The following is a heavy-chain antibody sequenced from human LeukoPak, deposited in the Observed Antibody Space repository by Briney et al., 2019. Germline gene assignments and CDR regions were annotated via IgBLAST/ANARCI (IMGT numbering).Heavy chain of an antibody. Sequence: PGGSLRLSCAASGSTFSSYAMSWVRQAPGKGLEWVSAISGSGGSTYYADSVKGRFTISRDNSKNTLYLQMNSLRAEDTAVYYCAKDRTLIAVAGTSNSWGQGTLVTVSS. D-gene: IGHD6-19*01. CDR1: GSTFSSYA. CDR2: ISGSGGST. J-gene: IGHJ4*02. V-gene: IGHV3-23*01. CDR3: AKDRTLIAVAGTSNS.